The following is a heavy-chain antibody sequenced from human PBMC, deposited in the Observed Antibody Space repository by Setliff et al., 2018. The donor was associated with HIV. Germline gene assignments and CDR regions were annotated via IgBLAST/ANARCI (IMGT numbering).Heavy chain of an antibody. CDR1: VFTFTNSA. V-gene: IGHV1-58*02. J-gene: IGHJ6*03. CDR3: AAASNRRVRGVNLHYYYYMDV. CDR2: IVVGSYNT. Sequence: AVQVSCQASVFTFTNSAMQWVRQARGQRLEWIGWIVVGSYNTNYAQKFQERVTITRDLYTSTAYMELRSLRSEDTAVYSCAAASNRRVRGVNLHYYYYMDVWGKGTTVTVSS. D-gene: IGHD3-10*01.